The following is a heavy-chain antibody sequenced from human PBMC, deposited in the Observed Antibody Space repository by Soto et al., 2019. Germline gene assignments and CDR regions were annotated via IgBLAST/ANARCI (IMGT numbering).Heavy chain of an antibody. CDR1: GGTFSSYA. CDR2: IIPIFGTA. V-gene: IGHV1-69*13. Sequence: SVKVSCKASGGTFSSYAISWVRQAPGQGLEWMGGIIPIFGTANYAQKFQGRVTITADESTSTAYMELSSLRSEDTAVYYCASARIAVAGTNYYYYGMDVWGQGTTVTVSS. CDR3: ASARIAVAGTNYYYYGMDV. J-gene: IGHJ6*02. D-gene: IGHD6-19*01.